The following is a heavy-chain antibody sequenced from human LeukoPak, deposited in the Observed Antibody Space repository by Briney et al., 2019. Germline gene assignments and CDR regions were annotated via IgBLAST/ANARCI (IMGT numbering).Heavy chain of an antibody. D-gene: IGHD5-18*01. CDR1: GDTVTGFS. J-gene: IGHJ4*02. V-gene: IGHV1-24*01. Sequence: ASVTVSCKVSGDTVTGFSIHWVRQAPGHGLEWMGGFDPEDGARIFAQTFQGRVTMTEDTSTDTAYMDLSSLRSEDTAVYYCATGYTYDYSLYWGQGTLVTVSS. CDR2: FDPEDGAR. CDR3: ATGYTYDYSLY.